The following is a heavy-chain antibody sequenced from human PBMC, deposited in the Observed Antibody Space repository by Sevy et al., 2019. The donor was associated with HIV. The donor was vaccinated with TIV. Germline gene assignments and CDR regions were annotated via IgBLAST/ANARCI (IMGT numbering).Heavy chain of an antibody. CDR3: ARGLAALPGYYYGMDV. CDR1: GFTFSSSG. CDR2: ILYDGSNK. J-gene: IGHJ6*02. V-gene: IGHV3-30*03. D-gene: IGHD6-6*01. Sequence: QLGGPLRLSCAASGFTFSSSGMHWVRQAPGKGLEWVAVILYDGSNKYYADSVKGRFTISRDNSKNTLYLQMNSLRAGDTAVYYCARGLAALPGYYYGMDVWGQGTAVTVSS.